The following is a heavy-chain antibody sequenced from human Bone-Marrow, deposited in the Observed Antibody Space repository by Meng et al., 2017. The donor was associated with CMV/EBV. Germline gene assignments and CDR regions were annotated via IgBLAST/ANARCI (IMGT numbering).Heavy chain of an antibody. CDR1: GASLSSGGYY. CDR2: IYYSGST. J-gene: IGHJ4*02. D-gene: IGHD4-17*01. CDR3: ARVGDDYGDYGFDY. Sequence: SGASLSSGGYYWSWIRQHPGKGLEWIGYIYYSGSTYYNPSLKSRVTISVDTSKNQFSLKLSSVTAADTAVYYCARVGDDYGDYGFDYWGQGTLVTVSS. V-gene: IGHV4-31*02.